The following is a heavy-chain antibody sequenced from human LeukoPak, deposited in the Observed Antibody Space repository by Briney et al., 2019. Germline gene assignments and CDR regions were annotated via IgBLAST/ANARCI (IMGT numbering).Heavy chain of an antibody. Sequence: GGSLRLSCAGSGFTFSSYEMNWVRQAPGKGLEWVSYISGSGITIYYADSVKGRFTMSRDNAKNSLHLQMNSLRGEDTAVYYCARMTGIGSFDYWGRGTLVTVSS. CDR2: ISGSGITI. CDR3: ARMTGIGSFDY. J-gene: IGHJ4*02. V-gene: IGHV3-48*03. D-gene: IGHD3-9*01. CDR1: GFTFSSYE.